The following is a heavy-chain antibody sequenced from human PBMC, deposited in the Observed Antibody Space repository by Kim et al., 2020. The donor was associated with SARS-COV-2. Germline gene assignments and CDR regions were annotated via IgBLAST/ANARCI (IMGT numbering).Heavy chain of an antibody. Sequence: GGSLRLSCAASGFTFSSFGMHWVRQAPGKGLEWVAVIWYDGSNKYYADSVKGRFTISRDNSKNTMYLQLNSLRAEDTAVYDCARDASSGYSSGPLGYWGQGTLVTVSS. CDR2: IWYDGSNK. CDR1: GFTFSSFG. V-gene: IGHV3-33*01. CDR3: ARDASSGYSSGPLGY. D-gene: IGHD6-19*01. J-gene: IGHJ4*02.